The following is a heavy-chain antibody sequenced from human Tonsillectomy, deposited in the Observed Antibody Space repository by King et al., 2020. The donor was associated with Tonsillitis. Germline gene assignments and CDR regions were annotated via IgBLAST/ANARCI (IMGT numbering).Heavy chain of an antibody. Sequence: QLQESGPGLVKPSETLSLTCTVSGGSISNYYWSWIRQPPGKGLEWIGYIFYSGLTNYNPSLKSRVTISLDTSKNQFSLKLTSVTATDTAIYYCARHALDHSYFYGMDVWGQGTTVTVSS. CDR1: GGSISNYY. V-gene: IGHV4-59*08. J-gene: IGHJ6*02. CDR3: ARHALDHSYFYGMDV. D-gene: IGHD1-1*01. CDR2: IFYSGLT.